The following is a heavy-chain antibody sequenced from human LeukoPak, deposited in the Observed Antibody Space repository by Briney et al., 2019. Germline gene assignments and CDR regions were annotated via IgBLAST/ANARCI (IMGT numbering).Heavy chain of an antibody. J-gene: IGHJ1*01. CDR2: ISSSSSYI. D-gene: IGHD5-18*01. Sequence: GGSLRLSCAASGFTFSSYSMNWVRQAPGKGLEGVSSISSSSSYIYYADSVKGRFTISRDNAKNSPYLQMNSLRAEDTAVYYCARRGYSYGQEYFQHWGQGTLVTVSS. V-gene: IGHV3-21*01. CDR1: GFTFSSYS. CDR3: ARRGYSYGQEYFQH.